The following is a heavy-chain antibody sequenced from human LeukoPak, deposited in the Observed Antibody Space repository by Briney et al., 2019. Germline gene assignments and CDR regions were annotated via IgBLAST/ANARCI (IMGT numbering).Heavy chain of an antibody. CDR2: VYYSGTT. CDR1: GGSISSYY. Sequence: SETLSLACTVSGGSISSYYWSWIRQPPGKGLEWIGYVYYSGTTNYSPSLKSRVTISVDTSKNQFSLKLSSVTAADTALYYWVSRDYSYYMDVWGKGTTVTVFS. J-gene: IGHJ6*03. CDR3: VSRDYSYYMDV. V-gene: IGHV4-59*01. D-gene: IGHD2-21*01.